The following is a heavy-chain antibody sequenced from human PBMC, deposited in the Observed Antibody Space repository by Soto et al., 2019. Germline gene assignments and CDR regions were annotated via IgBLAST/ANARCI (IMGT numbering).Heavy chain of an antibody. CDR1: GGSISSSSYY. V-gene: IGHV4-39*01. Sequence: QLQLQESGPGLVKPSETLSLTCTVSGGSISSSSYYWGWIRQPPGKGLEWIGSIYYSGSTYYNPSLKSRVTISVDTSKNQFSLKLSSVTAADTAVYYCARQVAGTSNYYYYMDVWGKGTTVTVSS. J-gene: IGHJ6*03. CDR2: IYYSGST. CDR3: ARQVAGTSNYYYYMDV. D-gene: IGHD2-15*01.